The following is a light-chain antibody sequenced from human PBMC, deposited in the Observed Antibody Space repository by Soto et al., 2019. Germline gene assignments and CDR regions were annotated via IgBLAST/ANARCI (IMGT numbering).Light chain of an antibody. CDR3: CSFTTSSTLV. J-gene: IGLJ1*01. Sequence: QSALTQPASVSGSPAQSITISCAGTMRDIGAYNLVSWYQQHPGKAPRLIIYEVSNRPSGLSNRFSASKSGNAASLTISGLQAEDEADYFCCSFTTSSTLVFGTGTKVTVL. V-gene: IGLV2-14*01. CDR2: EVS. CDR1: MRDIGAYNL.